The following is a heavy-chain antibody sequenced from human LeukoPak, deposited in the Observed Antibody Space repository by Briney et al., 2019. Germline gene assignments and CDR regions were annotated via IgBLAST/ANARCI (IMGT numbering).Heavy chain of an antibody. CDR1: GYTFTSYD. CDR2: MDGSSGKT. Sequence: GASVKVSCKTSGYTFTSYDINWVRQATGQGLEWMGGMDGSSGKTAYAQKFLGRVTITRNTSISTAYMELSSLTCQGSSVYYCARLYYYASSGYDALDIWGQGTMVTVSS. V-gene: IGHV1-8*01. CDR3: ARLYYYASSGYDALDI. D-gene: IGHD3-22*01. J-gene: IGHJ3*02.